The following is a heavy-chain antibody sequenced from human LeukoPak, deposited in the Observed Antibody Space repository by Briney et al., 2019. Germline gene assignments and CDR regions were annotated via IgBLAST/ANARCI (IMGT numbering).Heavy chain of an antibody. J-gene: IGHJ4*02. CDR1: GFTFSAYA. V-gene: IGHV3-30*04. CDR3: ARDLELELPY. D-gene: IGHD1-7*01. Sequence: PGRSLRLSCAASGFTFSAYAMHWVRQAPGKGLEWVAVIAYDGSNEYYADSVKGRFTISRDNSKNTLFLQMNSLRAEDTAVYYCARDLELELPYWGQGTLVTVSS. CDR2: IAYDGSNE.